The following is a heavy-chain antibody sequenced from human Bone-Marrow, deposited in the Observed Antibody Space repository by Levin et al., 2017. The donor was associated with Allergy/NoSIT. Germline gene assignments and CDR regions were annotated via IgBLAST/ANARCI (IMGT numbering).Heavy chain of an antibody. V-gene: IGHV1-46*01. CDR1: GYTFTSNY. J-gene: IGHJ6*02. CDR2: INPSGGST. Sequence: ASVKVSCKASGYTFTSNYMHWVRQAPGQGLEWMGIINPSGGSTNYAQKFQGRVTMTSDTSTSTIYMELSSLTSEDTAVYYCARDVGGAFIAAAGFDYHDMDVWGQGTTVTVSS. D-gene: IGHD6-13*01. CDR3: ARDVGGAFIAAAGFDYHDMDV.